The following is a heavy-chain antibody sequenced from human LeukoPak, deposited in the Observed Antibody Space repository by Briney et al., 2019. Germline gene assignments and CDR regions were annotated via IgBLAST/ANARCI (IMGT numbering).Heavy chain of an antibody. Sequence: SETLSLTCTVSGGSISSYYWSWIRQPPGKGLEWIGYIYYSGSTNYNPSLKSRVTISVDTSKNQFSLKLSSVTAADAAVYYCARISTWLRHDAFDIWGQGTMVTVSS. CDR3: ARISTWLRHDAFDI. V-gene: IGHV4-59*08. CDR2: IYYSGST. CDR1: GGSISSYY. J-gene: IGHJ3*02. D-gene: IGHD5-12*01.